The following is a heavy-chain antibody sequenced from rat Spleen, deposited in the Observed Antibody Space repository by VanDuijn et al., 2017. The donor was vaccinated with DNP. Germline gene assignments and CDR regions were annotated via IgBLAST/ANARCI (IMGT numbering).Heavy chain of an antibody. V-gene: IGHV3-3*01. CDR2: INIAGST. D-gene: IGHD1-11*01. CDR3: ARLEFGGYTYYFDY. CDR1: GFSITSNYR. Sequence: EVQLQESGPGLVKPSQSLSLTCSVTGFSITSNYRWNWIRKFPGNKLEWMGYINIAGSTNYNPSLKSRISITRDTSRNHFFLQLNSVTTEDTATYYCARLEFGGYTYYFDYWGQGVMVTVSS. J-gene: IGHJ2*01.